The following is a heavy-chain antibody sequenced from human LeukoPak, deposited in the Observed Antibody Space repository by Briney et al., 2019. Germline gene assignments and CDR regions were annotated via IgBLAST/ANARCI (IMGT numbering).Heavy chain of an antibody. CDR3: ARVASYAFDI. CDR1: GFTFNNYA. CDR2: ISESGGTT. V-gene: IGHV3-23*01. J-gene: IGHJ3*02. D-gene: IGHD6-6*01. Sequence: PGGSLRLTCAASGFTFNNYAMNWVRQAPGKGLEWVSSISESGGTTDYADSVKGRFTISRDNSKNTLYLQMNSLRAEDTTVYYCARVASYAFDIWGQGTMVTVSS.